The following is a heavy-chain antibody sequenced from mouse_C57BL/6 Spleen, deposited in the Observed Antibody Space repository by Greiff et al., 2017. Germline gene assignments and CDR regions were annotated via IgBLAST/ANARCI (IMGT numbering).Heavy chain of an antibody. CDR1: GYTFTSYW. D-gene: IGHD1-1*01. Sequence: QVQLQQPGAELVMPGASVKLSCKASGYTFTSYWMHWVKQRPGQGLEWIGDIDPSDSYTNYNQKFKGKATLTVDKSSSTAYMQLSSLTSEDSAVYYCARSSIYYYGSSFDYWGQGTTLTVSS. CDR3: ARSSIYYYGSSFDY. CDR2: IDPSDSYT. V-gene: IGHV1-69*01. J-gene: IGHJ2*01.